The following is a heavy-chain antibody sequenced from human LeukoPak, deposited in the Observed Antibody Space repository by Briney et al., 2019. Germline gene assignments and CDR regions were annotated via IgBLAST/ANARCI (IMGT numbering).Heavy chain of an antibody. D-gene: IGHD6-13*01. CDR2: IKQNGSQE. V-gene: IGHV3-7*01. J-gene: IGHJ4*02. Sequence: GGSLRLSSVFSEFSASNYWMSWVRQARGKGLEWVANIKQNGSQENYVDSVKGRFTISRDNAKNSVYLQMNGLLVEDTAVYYCVREWAGGLAAAGTRIEGSYWGQGTQVIVSS. CDR1: EFSASNYW. CDR3: VREWAGGLAAAGTRIEGSY.